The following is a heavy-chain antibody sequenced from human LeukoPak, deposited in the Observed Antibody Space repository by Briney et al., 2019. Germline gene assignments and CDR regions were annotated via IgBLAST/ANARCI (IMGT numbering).Heavy chain of an antibody. CDR1: GGSISSSSYY. Sequence: SETLSLTCTVSGGSISSSSYYWGWIRQPPGKGLEWIGSIYYSGSTYYNPSLKSRVTKSVDTSKNQFSLKLSSVTAADTAVYYCARRRWELLDYWGQGTLVTVSS. D-gene: IGHD1-26*01. V-gene: IGHV4-39*01. CDR2: IYYSGST. J-gene: IGHJ4*02. CDR3: ARRRWELLDY.